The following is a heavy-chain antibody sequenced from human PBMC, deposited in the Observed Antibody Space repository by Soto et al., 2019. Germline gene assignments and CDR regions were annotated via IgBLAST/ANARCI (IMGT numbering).Heavy chain of an antibody. J-gene: IGHJ5*02. V-gene: IGHV4-34*01. CDR1: GGSFSGYY. D-gene: IGHD2-15*01. CDR2: INHSGST. Sequence: SETLSLTCAVYGGSFSGYYWSWIRQPPGKGLEWIGEINHSGSTNYNPSLKSRVTISVDTSKNQFSLKLSSVTAADTAVYYGARRRVVVVAATLSWFDPWGQGTLVTVSS. CDR3: ARRRVVVVAATLSWFDP.